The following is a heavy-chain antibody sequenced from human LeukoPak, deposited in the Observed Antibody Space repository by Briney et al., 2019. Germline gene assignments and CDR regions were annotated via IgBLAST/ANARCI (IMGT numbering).Heavy chain of an antibody. J-gene: IGHJ5*02. D-gene: IGHD5-18*01. CDR1: GGSISSYY. CDR2: IYTSGST. V-gene: IGHV4-4*07. Sequence: SETLSLTCTVSGGSISSYYWSWIRQPAGKGLEWIGRIYTSGSTNYNPSLKSRVTMSVDTSKNQFSLKLSSVTAADTAVYYCARDWEVDTARPRIDPWGQGTLVTVSS. CDR3: ARDWEVDTARPRIDP.